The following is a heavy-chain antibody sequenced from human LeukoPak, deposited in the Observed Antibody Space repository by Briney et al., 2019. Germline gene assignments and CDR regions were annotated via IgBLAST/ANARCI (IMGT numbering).Heavy chain of an antibody. V-gene: IGHV4-34*01. CDR3: ASGYYDSSGYYLDSYYFDY. CDR2: IYYSGST. CDR1: GGSFSGYY. D-gene: IGHD3-22*01. J-gene: IGHJ4*02. Sequence: PSETLSLTCAVYGGSFSGYYWSWIRQPPGKGLEWIGSIYYSGSTYYNPSLKSRVTISVDTSKNQFSLKLSSVTAADTAVYYCASGYYDSSGYYLDSYYFDYWGQGTLVTVSS.